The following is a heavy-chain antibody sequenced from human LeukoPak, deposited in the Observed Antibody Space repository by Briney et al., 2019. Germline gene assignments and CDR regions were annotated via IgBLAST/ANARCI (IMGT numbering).Heavy chain of an antibody. CDR3: AREIVVVAATGDGWFDP. CDR2: IYYSGST. D-gene: IGHD2-15*01. V-gene: IGHV4-59*01. J-gene: IGHJ5*02. Sequence: PSETLSLTCTVSGGSISSYYWSWVRQPPGKGLEWIGYIYYSGSTNYNPSLKSRVTISVDTSKNQFSLKLSFVTAADTAVYYCAREIVVVAATGDGWFDPWGQGTLVTVSS. CDR1: GGSISSYY.